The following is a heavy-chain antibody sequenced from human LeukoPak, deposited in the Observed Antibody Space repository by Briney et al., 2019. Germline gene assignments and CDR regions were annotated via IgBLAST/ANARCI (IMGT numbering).Heavy chain of an antibody. Sequence: KPSETLSVTCTVSGGSISSYYWIWIRQPAGKGLEWIERIDTSGSTNYNPSLKGPVTLSVDKPKKQFSLKLRSVTAADTAVYYCARVSSWGRYYYYYYMDVWGKGTTVTVSS. CDR2: IDTSGST. D-gene: IGHD6-13*01. J-gene: IGHJ6*03. CDR1: GGSISSYY. V-gene: IGHV4-4*07. CDR3: ARVSSWGRYYYYYYMDV.